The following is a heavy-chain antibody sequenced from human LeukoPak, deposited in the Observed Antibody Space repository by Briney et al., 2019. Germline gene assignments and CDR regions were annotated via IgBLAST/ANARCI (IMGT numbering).Heavy chain of an antibody. CDR3: ARKREGPTTGIDY. Sequence: SETLSLTCTVSGGSISSTNSYWGWIRQSPRTGLEWIGNIYSSGSSYYNPSLKSRVTISIDTSENQFSLKLTSVTVADTAVYYCARKREGPTTGIDYWGQGTLVTVSS. V-gene: IGHV4-39*07. J-gene: IGHJ4*02. CDR2: IYSSGSS. CDR1: GGSISSTNSY. D-gene: IGHD1-26*01.